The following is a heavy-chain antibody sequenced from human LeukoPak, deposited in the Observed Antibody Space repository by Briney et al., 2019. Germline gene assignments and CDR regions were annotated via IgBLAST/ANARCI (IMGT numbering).Heavy chain of an antibody. CDR3: ARDSYSSGWYVTVLGYFDY. J-gene: IGHJ4*02. CDR2: IYYTGST. V-gene: IGHV4-39*07. CDR1: GGSINSDGGSISGNSYY. Sequence: SETLSLTCTVSGGSINSDGGSISGNSYYWGWIRQPPGKGLEWIGTIYYTGSTYYNPSLKSRITIPVDTSKNQFSLQLNSVTPEDTAVYYCARDSYSSGWYVTVLGYFDYWGQGTLVTVSS. D-gene: IGHD6-19*01.